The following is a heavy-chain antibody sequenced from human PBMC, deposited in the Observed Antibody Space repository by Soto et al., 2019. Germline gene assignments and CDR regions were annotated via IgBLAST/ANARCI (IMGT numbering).Heavy chain of an antibody. CDR1: GFTFSSYA. J-gene: IGHJ4*02. CDR2: IRDSGSTT. CDR3: ARGSGSSAYSHFDY. D-gene: IGHD3-22*01. V-gene: IGHV3-23*01. Sequence: GGSLRLSCAASGFTFSSYAMNWVRQAPGKGQEWVSGIRDSGSTTYYADSVKSRFTISRDNSKNTLYLQMNSLRAEDSAAYYCARGSGSSAYSHFDYWGQGTLVTVSS.